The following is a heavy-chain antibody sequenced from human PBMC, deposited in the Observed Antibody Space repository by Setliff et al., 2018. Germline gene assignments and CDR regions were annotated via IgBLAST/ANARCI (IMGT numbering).Heavy chain of an antibody. CDR3: ARGFDVCGVGACYTDGPYYFDY. CDR1: GESFRGHY. D-gene: IGHD2-21*02. CDR2: INHSGST. Sequence: PSETLSLTCAVYGESFRGHYWSWIRQPPGKGLEWIGEINHSGSTNYNPSLKSRVTISVDTSKNQFSLKLSSVAAADTAVYYCARGFDVCGVGACYTDGPYYFDYWGLGTLVTVSS. J-gene: IGHJ4*02. V-gene: IGHV4-34*01.